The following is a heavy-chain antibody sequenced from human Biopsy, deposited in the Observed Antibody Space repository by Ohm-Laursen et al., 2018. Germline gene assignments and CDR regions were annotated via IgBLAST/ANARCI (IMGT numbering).Heavy chain of an antibody. CDR3: ASAGYNPDWNLDL. CDR2: IYFTGRT. Sequence: GTLSLTCTVSGGPIYSYYWSWIRQPPGKALEWIGYIYFTGRTSYNPSLKSRVTMSVNTSKKQFSLRLSSVTAADTAVYYCASAGYNPDWNLDLWGRGTRVTVSS. D-gene: IGHD5-24*01. V-gene: IGHV4-59*12. CDR1: GGPIYSYY. J-gene: IGHJ2*01.